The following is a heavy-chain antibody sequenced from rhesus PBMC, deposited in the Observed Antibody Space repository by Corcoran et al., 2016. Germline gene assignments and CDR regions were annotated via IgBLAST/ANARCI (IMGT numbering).Heavy chain of an antibody. D-gene: IGHD2-33*01. V-gene: IGHV4-106*01. CDR3: WLDQFDV. CDR1: GGSISDSYF. J-gene: IGHJ5-1*01. CDR2: LYGGGGAT. Sequence: QVQLQESRPGLVKPSETLSLTCALSGGSISDSYFWCLVRQPPGKVLAWIGYLYGGGGATSYNTSLKNRVTISKDTSKNQFSLKLTSVTAADTAVYYCWLDQFDVWGAGILVTVSS.